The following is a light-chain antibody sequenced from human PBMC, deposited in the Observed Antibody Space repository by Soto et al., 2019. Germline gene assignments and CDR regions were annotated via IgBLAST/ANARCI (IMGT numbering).Light chain of an antibody. V-gene: IGLV2-14*03. J-gene: IGLJ1*01. CDR2: DVS. CDR3: SSYTSSSTHV. Sequence: QSALTQPASVSGSPGQSITISCTGTSSDVGAYNFVSWYQQHPGKVPKLMIFDVSSRPSGVSDRFSGSKSGNTASLPISGYQAEVEADYFRSSYTSSSTHVFGCGTKLTVL. CDR1: SSDVGAYNF.